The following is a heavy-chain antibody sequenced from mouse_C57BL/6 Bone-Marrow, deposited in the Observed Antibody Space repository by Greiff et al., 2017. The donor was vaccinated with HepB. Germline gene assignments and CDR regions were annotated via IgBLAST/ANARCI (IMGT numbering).Heavy chain of an antibody. V-gene: IGHV14-1*01. Sequence: EVQLQQSGAELVRPGASVKLFCTASGFNIKDYYMHWVKQRPEQGLEWIGRIDPEDGDTEYAPKFQGKATMTADTSSNTAYLQLSSLTSEDTAVYYCVVAMDYYAMDYWGQGTSVTVSS. J-gene: IGHJ4*01. CDR1: GFNIKDYY. CDR2: IDPEDGDT. D-gene: IGHD1-1*01. CDR3: VVAMDYYAMDY.